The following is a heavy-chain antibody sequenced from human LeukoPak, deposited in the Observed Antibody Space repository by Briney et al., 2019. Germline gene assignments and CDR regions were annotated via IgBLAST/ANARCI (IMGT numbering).Heavy chain of an antibody. D-gene: IGHD6-13*01. CDR2: IYYSGST. Sequence: SGTLSLTCTVSGGSITSYYWSWIRQPPGKGLEWIGYIYYSGSTNYNPSLKSRVTISVDTSKNQFSLKLSSVTAADTAVFYCARGRSSSWYWFDPWGQGTLVTVSS. CDR1: GGSITSYY. J-gene: IGHJ5*02. CDR3: ARGRSSSWYWFDP. V-gene: IGHV4-59*01.